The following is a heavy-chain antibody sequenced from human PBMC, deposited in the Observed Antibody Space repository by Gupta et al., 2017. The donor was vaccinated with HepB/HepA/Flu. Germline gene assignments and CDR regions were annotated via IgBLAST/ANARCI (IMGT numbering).Heavy chain of an antibody. J-gene: IGHJ4*02. V-gene: IGHV3-11*04. CDR2: ISSSGSTI. Sequence: QVQLVESGGGLVKPGGSLRLSCAASGFTFSYYYLSWIRQAPGKGLEWVSYISSSGSTIYYADSVKGRFTISRDNAKNSLYLQMNSLRAEDTAVYYCARGGIGYCTNGVCDRRAAAGNFDYWGQGTLVTVSS. CDR1: GFTFSYYY. CDR3: ARGGIGYCTNGVCDRRAAAGNFDY. D-gene: IGHD2-8*01.